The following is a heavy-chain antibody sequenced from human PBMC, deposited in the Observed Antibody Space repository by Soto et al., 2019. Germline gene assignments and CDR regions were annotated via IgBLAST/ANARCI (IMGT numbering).Heavy chain of an antibody. D-gene: IGHD4-17*01. CDR1: GYTFTSYY. J-gene: IGHJ6*04. V-gene: IGHV1-46*01. CDR2: INPSGGST. Sequence: VASVKVSCKASGYTFTSYYMHWVRQAPGQGLEWMGIINPSGGSTSYAQKFQGRVTMTRDTSTSTVYMELSSLRSEDTAVYYCARDSPPNSGDYASSGMDVCGEGTQVAVSS. CDR3: ARDSPPNSGDYASSGMDV.